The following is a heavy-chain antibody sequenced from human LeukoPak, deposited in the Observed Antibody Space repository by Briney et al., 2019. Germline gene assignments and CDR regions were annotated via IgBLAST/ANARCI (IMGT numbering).Heavy chain of an antibody. CDR3: ARQNIVVVPAAPNWFDP. CDR2: ISYDGSNK. Sequence: GGSLRLSCAASGFTFSSYAMHWVRQAPGKGLEWVAVISYDGSNKYYADSVKGRFTISRDNSKNTLYLQMNSLRAEDTAVYYCARQNIVVVPAAPNWFDPWGQGTLVTVSS. CDR1: GFTFSSYA. J-gene: IGHJ5*02. D-gene: IGHD2-2*01. V-gene: IGHV3-30-3*01.